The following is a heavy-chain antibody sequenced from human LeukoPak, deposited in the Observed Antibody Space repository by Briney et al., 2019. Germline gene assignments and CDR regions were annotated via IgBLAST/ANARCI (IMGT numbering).Heavy chain of an antibody. J-gene: IGHJ6*03. CDR2: IYYSGST. D-gene: IGHD3-22*01. CDR1: GGSISSGGYY. Sequence: SQTLSLTCTVSGGSISSGGYYWGWIRQPPGKGLEWIGYIYYSGSTYYNPSLKSRVTISVDTSKNQFSLKLSSVTAADTAVYYCARQGLRNYYDSSGLASGYYYYYFMDVGREGTT. V-gene: IGHV4-31*03. CDR3: ARQGLRNYYDSSGLASGYYYYYFMDV.